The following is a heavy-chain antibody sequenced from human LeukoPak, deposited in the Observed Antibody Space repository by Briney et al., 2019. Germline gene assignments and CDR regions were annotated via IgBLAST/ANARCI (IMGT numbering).Heavy chain of an antibody. CDR1: GFTFSNYA. D-gene: IGHD3-22*01. J-gene: IGHJ4*02. V-gene: IGHV3-23*01. Sequence: GGSLRLSCAASGFTFSNYAMNWVRQAPGKGLEWVSVIVGSDDDTYYADSVKGRFTISRDNSKNTLFLQMNSLRAEDTAVYYCAKSAYYDASGYYREYYFDYWGQGTLVTVSS. CDR3: AKSAYYDASGYYREYYFDY. CDR2: IVGSDDDT.